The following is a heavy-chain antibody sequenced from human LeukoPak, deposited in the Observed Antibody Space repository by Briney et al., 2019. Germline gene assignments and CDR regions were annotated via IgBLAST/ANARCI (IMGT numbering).Heavy chain of an antibody. CDR3: ARDECDGDCYDELDY. Sequence: GGSLRLSCAASGFTFSSYDMHWVRQATGKGLEWVSAIGTAGDTYYPGSVKGRFTISRENAKNSLYLQMNSLRTEDTAVYYCARDECDGDCYDELDYWGQGTLVTVSS. CDR2: IGTAGDT. V-gene: IGHV3-13*01. CDR1: GFTFSSYD. J-gene: IGHJ4*02. D-gene: IGHD2-21*02.